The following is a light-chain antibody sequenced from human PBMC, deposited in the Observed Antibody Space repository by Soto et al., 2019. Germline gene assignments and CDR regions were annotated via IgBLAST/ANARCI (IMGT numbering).Light chain of an antibody. CDR1: QTIDTY. Sequence: DIQMTQSPPALSAFVGDRVTITCRASQTIDTYLNCYQQKPGKAPELLIHDASSLQSGVPSRFSGSGSGADFTLTIGSLQPEDFAVYYCQQSYSSPPTFGQGTKVEIK. J-gene: IGKJ1*01. CDR2: DAS. CDR3: QQSYSSPPT. V-gene: IGKV1-39*01.